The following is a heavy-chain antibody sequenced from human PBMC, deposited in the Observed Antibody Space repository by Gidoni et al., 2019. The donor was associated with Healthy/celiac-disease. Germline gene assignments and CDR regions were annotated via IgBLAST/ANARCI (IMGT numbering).Heavy chain of an antibody. J-gene: IGHJ6*02. CDR3: ARVWRHYYGSGRSRNYYYGMDV. CDR1: GYTFTSYY. CDR2: INPSGGST. V-gene: IGHV1-46*01. Sequence: QVQLVQSGAEVKKPGASVKVSCKASGYTFTSYYMHWVRQAPGQGLEWMGIINPSGGSTSYAQKFQGRVTMTRDTSTSTVYMELSSLRSEDTAVYYCARVWRHYYGSGRSRNYYYGMDVWGQGTTVTVSS. D-gene: IGHD3-10*01.